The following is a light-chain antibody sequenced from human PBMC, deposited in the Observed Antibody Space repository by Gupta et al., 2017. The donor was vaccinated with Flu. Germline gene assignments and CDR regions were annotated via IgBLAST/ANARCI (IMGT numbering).Light chain of an antibody. V-gene: IGLV2-14*01. CDR1: NTDIGAYNF. Sequence: QSALTQPASVSGSPGQSISISCTGTNTDIGAYNFVSWYQHHPGKAPKLIMYEVSNRPSGISDRFSGSKSANTASLTISGLRPEDEADYFCSSFTSSSISIVFGIGTKVTVL. CDR2: EVS. J-gene: IGLJ1*01. CDR3: SSFTSSSISIV.